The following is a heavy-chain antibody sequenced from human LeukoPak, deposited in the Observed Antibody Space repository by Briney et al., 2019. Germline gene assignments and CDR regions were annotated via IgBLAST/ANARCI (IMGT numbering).Heavy chain of an antibody. V-gene: IGHV1-3*01. D-gene: IGHD3-10*01. CDR2: INAGNGNT. J-gene: IGHJ5*02. CDR1: GYTFTSYA. CDR3: ARDHYYGSGNWFDP. Sequence: ASATVSCKASGYTFTSYAMHWVRQAPGQRLEWMGWINAGNGNTKYSQKFQGRVTITRDTSASTAYMELSSLRSEDTAVYYCARDHYYGSGNWFDPWGQGTLVTVSS.